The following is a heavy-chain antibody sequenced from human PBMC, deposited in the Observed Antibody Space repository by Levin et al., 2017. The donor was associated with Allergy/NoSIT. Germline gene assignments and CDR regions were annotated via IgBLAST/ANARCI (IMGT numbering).Heavy chain of an antibody. CDR2: ISTHNGNT. CDR1: GYTFKNYG. J-gene: IGHJ6*03. Sequence: ASVKVSCKASGYTFKNYGISWVRQAPGQGLEWMGWISTHNGNTYYAQSFQGRVTMTTDTSTSTADMELRSLISDDTAVYYCARFVVTPVSYFYMDVWGKGTTVTVSS. V-gene: IGHV1-18*01. CDR3: ARFVVTPVSYFYMDV. D-gene: IGHD2-2*01.